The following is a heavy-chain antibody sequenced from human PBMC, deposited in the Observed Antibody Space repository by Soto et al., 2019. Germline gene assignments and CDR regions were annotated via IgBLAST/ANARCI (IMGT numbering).Heavy chain of an antibody. J-gene: IGHJ4*02. V-gene: IGHV4-31*03. Sequence: SETLSLTCTVSGGSISSGGYYWSWIRQHPGKGLEWIGYIYYSGSTYYNPSLKSRVTISVDTSKNQFSLRLSSVTAADTAVYYCARRYGGNFDYWGQGTLVTVTS. CDR1: GGSISSGGYY. D-gene: IGHD2-15*01. CDR3: ARRYGGNFDY. CDR2: IYYSGST.